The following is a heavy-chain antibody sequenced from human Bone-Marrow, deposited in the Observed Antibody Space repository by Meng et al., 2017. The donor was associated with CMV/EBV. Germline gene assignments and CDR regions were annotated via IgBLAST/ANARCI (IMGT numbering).Heavy chain of an antibody. D-gene: IGHD6-19*01. CDR1: GYTFTSYY. J-gene: IGHJ6*02. CDR3: AAKSAVAGHYYYGMDV. CDR2: INPSGGST. Sequence: ASVKVSCKASGYTFTSYYMHWVRQAPGQGLEWMGIINPSGGSTSYAQKFQGRVTMTRDTSTSTVYMELSSLRSEGTAVYYCAAKSAVAGHYYYGMDVWGQGTTVTVSS. V-gene: IGHV1-46*01.